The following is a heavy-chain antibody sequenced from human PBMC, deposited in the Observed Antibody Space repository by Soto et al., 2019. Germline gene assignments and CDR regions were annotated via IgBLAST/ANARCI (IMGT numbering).Heavy chain of an antibody. V-gene: IGHV1-18*01. CDR1: GYTFTSYG. J-gene: IGHJ6*02. CDR2: ISAYNGNT. Sequence: GASVKVSCKASGYTFTSYGISWVRQAPGQGLEWMGWISAYNGNTNYAQKLQGRATMTTDTSTSTAYMELRSLRSDDTAVYYCAREQNLVRGVIFSVGYGMDVWGQGTTVTVSS. D-gene: IGHD3-10*01. CDR3: AREQNLVRGVIFSVGYGMDV.